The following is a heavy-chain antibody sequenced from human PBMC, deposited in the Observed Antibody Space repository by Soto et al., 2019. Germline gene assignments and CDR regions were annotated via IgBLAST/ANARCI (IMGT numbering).Heavy chain of an antibody. CDR1: GYTFTSYA. J-gene: IGHJ4*02. CDR2: INAGNGNT. D-gene: IGHD6-19*01. CDR3: ARDLVYSSGWYLDY. V-gene: IGHV1-3*01. Sequence: QVQLVQSGAEVKKPGASVKVSCKASGYTFTSYAMHWVRQAPGRRLEWMGWINAGNGNTKYSQKFQGRVTITRDTSASTAYMELSSLRSEDTAVYYCARDLVYSSGWYLDYWGQGTLVTVSS.